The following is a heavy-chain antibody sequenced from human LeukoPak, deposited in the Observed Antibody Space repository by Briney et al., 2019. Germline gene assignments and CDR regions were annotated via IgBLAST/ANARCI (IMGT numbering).Heavy chain of an antibody. D-gene: IGHD6-13*01. Sequence: SETLSLTCAVYGGSFSGYYWSWIRQPPGKGLEWIGEINHSGSTNYNPSLKSRVTISVDTSKNQFSLKLSSVTAADTAVYYRARGPLGRVRIAAAGTSFDYWGQGTLVTVSS. CDR3: ARGPLGRVRIAAAGTSFDY. V-gene: IGHV4-34*01. CDR2: INHSGST. CDR1: GGSFSGYY. J-gene: IGHJ4*02.